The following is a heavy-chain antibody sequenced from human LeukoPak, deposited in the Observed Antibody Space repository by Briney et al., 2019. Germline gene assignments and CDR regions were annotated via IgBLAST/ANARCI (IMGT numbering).Heavy chain of an antibody. CDR2: MTTSGNTI. V-gene: IGHV3-48*01. CDR1: GLTFSGYS. D-gene: IGHD3-10*01. J-gene: IGHJ5*02. CDR3: ARAITMVRGLGWFDP. Sequence: GGSLRLSCVVSGLTFSGYSMTWVRQAPGKGLEWLSFMTTSGNTIFYAESVKGRFTISRDNSKNTLYLQMNSLRADDTAVYYCARAITMVRGLGWFDPWGQGTLVSVSS.